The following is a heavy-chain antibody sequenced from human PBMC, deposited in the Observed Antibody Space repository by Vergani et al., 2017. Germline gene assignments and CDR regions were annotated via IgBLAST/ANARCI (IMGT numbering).Heavy chain of an antibody. CDR3: ARHRSIAARPVDGWFDP. D-gene: IGHD6-6*01. Sequence: QVQLQESGPGLVKPSETLSLTCTVSGGSISSYYWSWIRQPPGKGLEWIGYIYYSGSTNYNPSLKSRVTISVDTSKNQFSLKLSSVTAADTAVYYCARHRSIAARPVDGWFDPWGQGTLVTVSS. CDR1: GGSISSYY. CDR2: IYYSGST. V-gene: IGHV4-59*08. J-gene: IGHJ5*02.